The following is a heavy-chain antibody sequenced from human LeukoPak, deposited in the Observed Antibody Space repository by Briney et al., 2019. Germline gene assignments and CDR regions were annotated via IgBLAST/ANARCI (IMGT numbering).Heavy chain of an antibody. CDR3: ARSRIHYGGNSNDFDY. CDR1: GFTFSSYA. CDR2: ISNDGSNK. J-gene: IGHJ4*02. Sequence: GRSLRLSCAASGFTFSSYAIHWVRQAPGKGLEWVAVISNDGSNKYYADSVKGRFTISRDNSKNTLYLQMNSLRAEDTAVYYCARSRIHYGGNSNDFDYWGQGTLVTVSS. D-gene: IGHD4-23*01. V-gene: IGHV3-30*04.